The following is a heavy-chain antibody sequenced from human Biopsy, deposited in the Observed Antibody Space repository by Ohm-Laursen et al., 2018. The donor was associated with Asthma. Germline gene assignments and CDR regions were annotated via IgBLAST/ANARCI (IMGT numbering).Heavy chain of an antibody. V-gene: IGHV1-18*04. Sequence: SVKVSCKASGYTFRGYGVSWVRQAPGQGLEWMGWISPFTGDTHFGQKFQGRVTMTTDTSTDTAYMELRSLRYDDTAVYYCARHPYNFGGFDYWGQGSLVLVSS. CDR2: ISPFTGDT. CDR3: ARHPYNFGGFDY. D-gene: IGHD5-24*01. J-gene: IGHJ4*02. CDR1: GYTFRGYG.